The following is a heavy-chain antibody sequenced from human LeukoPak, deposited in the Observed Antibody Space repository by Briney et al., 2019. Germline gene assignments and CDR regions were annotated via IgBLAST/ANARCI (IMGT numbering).Heavy chain of an antibody. CDR2: IYNGGTT. CDR1: GFSVSNND. Sequence: GGSLRLSCAASGFSVSNNDMNWVRQAPGKGLEWVSVIYNGGTTYYADSVKGRFTLSRDNSKNTLYLQMNSLRAEDTAIYYCARVASRAFDYWGQGTLVTVSS. V-gene: IGHV3-66*01. J-gene: IGHJ4*02. CDR3: ARVASRAFDY.